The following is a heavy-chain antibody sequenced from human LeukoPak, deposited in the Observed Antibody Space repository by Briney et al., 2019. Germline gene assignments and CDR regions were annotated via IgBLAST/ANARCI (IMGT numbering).Heavy chain of an antibody. CDR1: GFTFSSYS. V-gene: IGHV3-21*01. D-gene: IGHD3-3*01. CDR3: ARRRITIFGVPSQAFDY. CDR2: ISSSSSYI. Sequence: GGSLRLSCAASGFTFSSYSMNWVRQAPGKRLEWVSSISSSSSYIYYADSVKGRFTISRDNAKNSLYLQMNSLRAEDTAVYYCARRRITIFGVPSQAFDYWGQGTLVTVSS. J-gene: IGHJ4*02.